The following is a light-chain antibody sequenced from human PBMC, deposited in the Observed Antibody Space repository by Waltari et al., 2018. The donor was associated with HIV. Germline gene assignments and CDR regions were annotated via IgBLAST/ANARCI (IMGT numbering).Light chain of an antibody. CDR2: GNS. CDR3: QSYDRSLSGYVV. Sequence: VMTQSPDSLAVSLGERVTISCTGSSPNIGAGFDVPWYQQLPGTVPKLLIYGNSNRPSGVPHRFSGSKSGTSASLAITGLQAEDEADYYCQSYDRSLSGYVVFGGGTKLTVL. V-gene: IGLV1-40*01. J-gene: IGLJ2*01. CDR1: SPNIGAGFD.